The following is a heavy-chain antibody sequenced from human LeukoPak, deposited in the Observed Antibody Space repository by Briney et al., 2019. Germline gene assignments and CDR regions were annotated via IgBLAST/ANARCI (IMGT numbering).Heavy chain of an antibody. CDR3: VRSSSPSRPFWWFDP. D-gene: IGHD6-13*01. CDR1: GFTFSSYA. CDR2: ISGSGGST. J-gene: IGHJ5*02. V-gene: IGHV3-23*01. Sequence: GRSLRLSCAASGFTFSSYAMSWVRQAPGKGLEWVSAISGSGGSTYYADSVKGRFTISRDNSKNTLYLQMNSLRAEDTAVYYCVRSSSPSRPFWWFDPWGQGTLVTVSS.